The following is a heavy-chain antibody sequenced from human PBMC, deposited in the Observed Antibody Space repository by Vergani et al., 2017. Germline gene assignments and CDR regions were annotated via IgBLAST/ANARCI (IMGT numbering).Heavy chain of an antibody. V-gene: IGHV1-45*02. Sequence: QMQLVQSGAEVKKTGSSVKVSCKASGYTFTYRYLHWVRQAPGQALEWMGWITPFNGNTNYAQKFQDRVTITRDRSMSTAYMELSSLRSEDTAMYYCARGADCSGGSCYWFDPWGQGTLVTVSS. CDR1: GYTFTYRY. CDR2: ITPFNGNT. CDR3: ARGADCSGGSCYWFDP. J-gene: IGHJ5*02. D-gene: IGHD2-15*01.